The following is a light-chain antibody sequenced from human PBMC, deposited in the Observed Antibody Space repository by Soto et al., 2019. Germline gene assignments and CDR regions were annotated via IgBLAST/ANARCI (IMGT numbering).Light chain of an antibody. CDR1: QGISNY. CDR3: QQCHRYLP. Sequence: DIQMTQSPSSLSASVGDRVTITCRASQGISNYLAWYQQKPGKAPKLLISGASSLQSGVPSRFSGSASGTDFTLTISSLQPDDIATYYCQQCHRYLPFGQGTKVDI. CDR2: GAS. V-gene: IGKV1-16*01. J-gene: IGKJ1*01.